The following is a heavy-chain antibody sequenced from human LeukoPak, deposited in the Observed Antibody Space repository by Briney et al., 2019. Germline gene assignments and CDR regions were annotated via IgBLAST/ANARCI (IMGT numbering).Heavy chain of an antibody. J-gene: IGHJ4*02. Sequence: GGSLRLPCAASGFSVSGKFMSWVRQAPGKGLEWVSIIHYDGKIRYAGSVGGRFTIYRDDSENTLFLQMNSLRVDDTAVYFCASGDGYLQPYWGQGTLVTVSS. D-gene: IGHD2-21*01. V-gene: IGHV3-53*01. CDR1: GFSVSGKF. CDR3: ASGDGYLQPY. CDR2: IHYDGKI.